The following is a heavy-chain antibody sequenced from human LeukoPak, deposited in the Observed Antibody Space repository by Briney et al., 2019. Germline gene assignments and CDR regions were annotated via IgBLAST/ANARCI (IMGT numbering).Heavy chain of an antibody. CDR2: ISYDGSNK. CDR3: AREDCSSTSCYYDY. V-gene: IGHV3-30*03. J-gene: IGHJ4*02. Sequence: GGSLRLSCAASGFTFSSYGMHWVRRAPGKGLEWVAVISYDGSNKYYADSVKGRFTTSRDNSKNTLYLQMNSLRAEDTAVYYCAREDCSSTSCYYDYWGQGTLVTVSS. CDR1: GFTFSSYG. D-gene: IGHD2-2*01.